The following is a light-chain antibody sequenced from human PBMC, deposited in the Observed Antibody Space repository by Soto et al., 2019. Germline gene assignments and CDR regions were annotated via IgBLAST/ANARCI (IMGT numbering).Light chain of an antibody. CDR2: GAS. V-gene: IGKV3-20*01. J-gene: IGKJ1*01. CDR3: QKYGSSRTCT. Sequence: ESVLSQSPYPLACCTGERAPRFCPPSQSVSSSYLAWYQQKPGQAPRLLIYGASSRATGIPDRFSGSGSGTDFTLTISRLEPQDFAVYYCQKYGSSRTCTFGQGTKVDIK. CDR1: QSVSSSY.